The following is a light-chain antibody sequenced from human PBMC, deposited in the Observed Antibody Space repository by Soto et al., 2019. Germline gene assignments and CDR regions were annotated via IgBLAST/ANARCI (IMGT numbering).Light chain of an antibody. CDR2: AAS. V-gene: IGKV3-20*01. CDR3: QQYGSSRWT. CDR1: QSVSNTY. Sequence: EIMLTQSPDTLSLFPGERATLSCRASQSVSNTYLAWYQQKPGQAPRPLISAASTRATGTPDRFSGSGSGTDFTLTISRLEPEDFAIYYCQQYGSSRWTFGQGTKVDIK. J-gene: IGKJ1*01.